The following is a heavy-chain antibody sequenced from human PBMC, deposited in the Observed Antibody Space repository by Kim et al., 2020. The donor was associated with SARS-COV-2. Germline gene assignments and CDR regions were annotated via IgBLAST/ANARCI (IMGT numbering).Heavy chain of an antibody. CDR3: ARRVNTAMVGLYYYYGMDV. CDR2: IYYSGST. Sequence: SETLSLTCTVSGGSISSSSYYWGWIRQPPGKGLEWIGSIYYSGSTYYNPSLKSRVTISVDTSKNQFSLKLSSVTAADTAVYYCARRVNTAMVGLYYYYGMDVWGQGTTVTVSS. J-gene: IGHJ6*02. D-gene: IGHD5-18*01. CDR1: GGSISSSSYY. V-gene: IGHV4-39*01.